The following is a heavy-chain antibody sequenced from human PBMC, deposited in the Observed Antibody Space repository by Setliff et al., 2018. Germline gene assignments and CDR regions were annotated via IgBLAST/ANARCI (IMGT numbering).Heavy chain of an antibody. Sequence: GASVKVSCKASGYMFKRYGINWMRQVRDRVSTYNGDTKSAQKFRGRVTMTTDISTSTVYMELRTLRSDDTAVYYCARRPIALAGYRKGAFDIWGQGTMVTVSS. CDR3: ARRPIALAGYRKGAFDI. J-gene: IGHJ3*02. CDR1: GYMFKRYG. CDR2: VSTYNGDT. V-gene: IGHV1-18*01. D-gene: IGHD6-19*01.